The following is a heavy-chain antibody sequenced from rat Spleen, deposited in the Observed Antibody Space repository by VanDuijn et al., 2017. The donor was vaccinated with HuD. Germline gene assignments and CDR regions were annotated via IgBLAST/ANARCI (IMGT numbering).Heavy chain of an antibody. CDR3: TRDLITTVGYFDY. D-gene: IGHD1-1*01. J-gene: IGHJ2*01. Sequence: QVQLKESGPGLVQPSQTLSLTCTVSGFSLTSYNVHWVRQSTGKGLEWMGIIWTGGNTAYNSALKSRLSISRYTSKNQVFLKMNSLQTDDTGTYYCTRDLITTVGYFDYWGQGVMVTVSS. V-gene: IGHV2-30*01. CDR1: GFSLTSYN. CDR2: IWTGGNT.